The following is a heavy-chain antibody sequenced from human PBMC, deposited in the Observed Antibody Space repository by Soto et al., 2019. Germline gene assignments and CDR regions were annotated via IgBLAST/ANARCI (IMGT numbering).Heavy chain of an antibody. D-gene: IGHD3-10*01. Sequence: RSLRLSCAASGFTFNTYGMHWVRQAPGKGLEWVALILFDGSNTYYADSVKGRFTISRDNSKNKLYLQMNSLRAEDTAVYYCERDRGKGAYFDYCGLRSLVPVSA. V-gene: IGHV3-33*01. CDR2: ILFDGSNT. CDR1: GFTFNTYG. J-gene: IGHJ4*02. CDR3: ERDRGKGAYFDY.